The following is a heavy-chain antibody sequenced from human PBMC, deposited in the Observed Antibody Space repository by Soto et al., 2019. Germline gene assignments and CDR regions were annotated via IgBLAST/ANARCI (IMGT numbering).Heavy chain of an antibody. CDR1: GFTFSSYE. J-gene: IGHJ4*02. CDR2: ISSSGSTI. CDR3: ARDRAGLRFFDYFDY. D-gene: IGHD3-3*01. Sequence: GGSLRLSCAASGFTFSSYEMNWVRQAPGKGLEWVSYISSSGSTIYYADSVKGRFTISRDNAKNSLYLQMNGLRAEDTAVYYCARDRAGLRFFDYFDYWGQGTLVTVSS. V-gene: IGHV3-48*03.